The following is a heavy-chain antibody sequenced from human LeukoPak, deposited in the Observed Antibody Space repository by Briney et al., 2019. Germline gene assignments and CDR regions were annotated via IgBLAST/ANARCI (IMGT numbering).Heavy chain of an antibody. CDR1: GGSFSGYY. V-gene: IGHV4-34*01. Sequence: PSETLSLTCAVYGGSFSGYYWSWIRQPPGKGLEWIGEINHSGSTNYNPSLKSRVTISVDTSKNQFSLKLSSVTAADTAVYYCARRRGSSSSRGWFDPWGQGTLVTVSS. D-gene: IGHD6-13*01. CDR3: ARRRGSSSSRGWFDP. CDR2: INHSGST. J-gene: IGHJ5*02.